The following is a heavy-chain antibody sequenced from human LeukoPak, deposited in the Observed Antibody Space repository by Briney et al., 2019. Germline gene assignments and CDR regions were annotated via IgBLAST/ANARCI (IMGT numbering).Heavy chain of an antibody. CDR2: INPKSGGT. D-gene: IGHD3-22*01. J-gene: IGHJ4*02. V-gene: IGHV1-2*02. Sequence: ASVKVSCKASGYTFTGYYMHWVRQAPGQGLEWMGWINPKSGGTNYAQKFQGRVTMTRDTSISTAYMELSSLRSDDTAVYYCARDSPSDHYDSSGYDYWGQGTLVTVSS. CDR3: ARDSPSDHYDSSGYDY. CDR1: GYTFTGYY.